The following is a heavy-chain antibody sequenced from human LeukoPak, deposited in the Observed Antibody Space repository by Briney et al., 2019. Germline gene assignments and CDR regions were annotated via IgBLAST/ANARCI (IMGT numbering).Heavy chain of an antibody. CDR2: INSDGSST. CDR3: AKGGATVIDY. Sequence: GGSLRLSCAASGFTFSNYWMHWVRQAPGKGLVWVSRINSDGSSTTSADSVKGRFTLSRDNAKNTLYLQMNSLRAEDTAVYYCAKGGATVIDYWGQGTLVTVSS. CDR1: GFTFSNYW. V-gene: IGHV3-74*01. D-gene: IGHD4-17*01. J-gene: IGHJ4*02.